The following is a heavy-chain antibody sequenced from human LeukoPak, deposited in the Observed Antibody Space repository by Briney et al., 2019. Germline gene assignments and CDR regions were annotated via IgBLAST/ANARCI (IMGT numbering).Heavy chain of an antibody. CDR1: GDSISSGSYY. D-gene: IGHD3-22*01. V-gene: IGHV4-61*02. CDR2: IHTSGST. J-gene: IGHJ4*02. CDR3: ARGTLIVVAERGPYYFDS. Sequence: ASETLSLTCTVSGDSISSGSYYGSWIRQPAGKGLEWIGRIHTSGSTNYNSSLKSRVTISVDTSKNQFSLKLSSVTAADTAVYPCARGTLIVVAERGPYYFDSWGQGTLVTVSS.